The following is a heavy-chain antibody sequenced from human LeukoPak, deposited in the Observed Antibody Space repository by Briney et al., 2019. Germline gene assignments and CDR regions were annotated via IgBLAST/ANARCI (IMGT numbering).Heavy chain of an antibody. J-gene: IGHJ4*02. D-gene: IGHD1-26*01. V-gene: IGHV4-39*07. CDR3: ARRVRVGATTLIRGRHLDY. CDR2: CYYSRNT. CDR1: GDSIGSSDNY. Sequence: PSETLSLTCTVSGDSIGSSDNYWGWIRQPPGKGLEWIGSCYYSRNTYYNPSLKSRVTISVDTSKNQLSLKLSSVTAADTAVYYCARRVRVGATTLIRGRHLDYWGQGTLVTVSS.